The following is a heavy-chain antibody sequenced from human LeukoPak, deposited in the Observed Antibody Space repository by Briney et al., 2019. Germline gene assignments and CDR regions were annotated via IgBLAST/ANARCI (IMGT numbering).Heavy chain of an antibody. Sequence: ASVKVSCKASGYTFTGYYMHWVRQAPGQGLEWMGWINPNSGGTNSAQKFQGRVTMTRGTSISTAYMELSRLRSDDTAVYYCARGGVVPAATPFLDWFDPWGQGTLVTVSS. D-gene: IGHD2-2*01. J-gene: IGHJ5*02. CDR1: GYTFTGYY. CDR2: INPNSGGT. V-gene: IGHV1-2*02. CDR3: ARGGVVPAATPFLDWFDP.